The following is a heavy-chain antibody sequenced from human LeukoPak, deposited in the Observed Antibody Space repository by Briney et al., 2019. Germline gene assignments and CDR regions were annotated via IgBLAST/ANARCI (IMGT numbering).Heavy chain of an antibody. CDR1: GYTFTSFY. D-gene: IGHD3-10*01. CDR3: AKDGSGSYLHY. V-gene: IGHV1-46*01. CDR2: INPGGGST. J-gene: IGHJ4*02. Sequence: GASVKVSCKASGYTFTSFYIHWVRQAPGQGLEWMGIINPGGGSTSYAQRFQGRVTMTRDMSTSTVYMELSSLRSEDTAVYYCAKDGSGSYLHYWGQGTLVTVSS.